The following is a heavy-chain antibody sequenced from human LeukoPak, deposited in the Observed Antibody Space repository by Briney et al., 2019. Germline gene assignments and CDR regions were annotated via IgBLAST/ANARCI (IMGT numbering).Heavy chain of an antibody. J-gene: IGHJ5*02. CDR3: VKVDT. Sequence: GGSLRLSCVASGFTFSTSGMHWVRQSPGKGLDWVAFIRNDGNKKNYAESVKGRFTISRDNSKNTLYLQMDSLSAEDTAVYFCVKVDTWGQGTLVTVSS. V-gene: IGHV3-30*02. CDR2: IRNDGNKK. CDR1: GFTFSTSG.